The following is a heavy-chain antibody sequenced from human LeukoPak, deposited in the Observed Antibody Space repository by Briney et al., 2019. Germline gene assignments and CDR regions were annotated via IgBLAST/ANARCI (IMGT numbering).Heavy chain of an antibody. D-gene: IGHD3-22*01. CDR1: GGSFSGYY. J-gene: IGHJ4*02. CDR2: INHSGST. Sequence: PSETLSLTCAVYGGSFSGYYWSWIRQPPGKGLEWIGEINHSGSTNYNPSLKSRVTISVDTSKNQFSLQLSSVTAADTAVYYCARVSYYDSSGYYYDYFDYWGQGTLVTVSS. V-gene: IGHV4-34*01. CDR3: ARVSYYDSSGYYYDYFDY.